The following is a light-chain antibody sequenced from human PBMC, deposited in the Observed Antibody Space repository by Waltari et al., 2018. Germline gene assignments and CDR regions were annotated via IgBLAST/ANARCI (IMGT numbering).Light chain of an antibody. V-gene: IGLV2-23*01. CDR2: GTS. J-gene: IGLJ2*01. CDR1: RSDVGSYNL. CDR3: CSYAGSFTLV. Sequence: QSALTQPASVSGSPGQSITIPCTGTRSDVGSYNLVSWYQEHPGKAPKLMIYGTSKRPSGCSNRFSGSKSGNTASLTISGLQAEDEADYYCCSYAGSFTLVFGGGTKLTVL.